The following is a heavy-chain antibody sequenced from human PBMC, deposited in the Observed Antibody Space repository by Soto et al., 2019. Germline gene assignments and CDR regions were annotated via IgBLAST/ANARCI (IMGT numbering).Heavy chain of an antibody. V-gene: IGHV4-4*02. CDR2: IHHSGST. D-gene: IGHD6-13*01. CDR3: ARGETQQQRDY. Sequence: QVQLQESGPGLVKPSWTLSLSCAVSGDSIISRKWWSWVRQPPGKGLEWIGEIHHSGSTKYNPSLRSLVIISVDKSKNQFSVQVTSLTEADTAVYYCARGETQQQRDYWGQGTLVSVSS. CDR1: GDSIISRKW. J-gene: IGHJ4*02.